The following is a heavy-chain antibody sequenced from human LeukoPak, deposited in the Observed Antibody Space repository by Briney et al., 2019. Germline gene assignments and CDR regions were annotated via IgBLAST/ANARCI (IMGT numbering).Heavy chain of an antibody. CDR2: ISYDGSTT. CDR1: GFTFSSYA. CDR3: ARDRKDIVVVVAATPDAFDI. Sequence: PGGSLRLSCAASGFTFSSYAMHWVRQAPGKGLEWVAVISYDGSTTYYADSVKGRFTISRYNAKNSLYLQMDSLRAEDTAVYYCARDRKDIVVVVAATPDAFDIWGQGTMVTVSS. V-gene: IGHV3-30-3*01. D-gene: IGHD2-15*01. J-gene: IGHJ3*02.